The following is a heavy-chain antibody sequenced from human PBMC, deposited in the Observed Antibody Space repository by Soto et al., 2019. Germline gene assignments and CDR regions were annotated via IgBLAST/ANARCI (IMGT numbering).Heavy chain of an antibody. J-gene: IGHJ6*02. CDR1: GSSISSGGYS. Sequence: SETLSLTCAVSGSSISSGGYSGSWIRQPPAKGLGWIGYIYHSGSTYYNPSLKSRVTISVDRSKNQFSLKLSSVTAADTAVYYCARDQLRGDLVGYYGSYGKDVWGQGTTVTVAS. V-gene: IGHV4-30-2*01. CDR3: ARDQLRGDLVGYYGSYGKDV. CDR2: IYHSGST. D-gene: IGHD3-10*01.